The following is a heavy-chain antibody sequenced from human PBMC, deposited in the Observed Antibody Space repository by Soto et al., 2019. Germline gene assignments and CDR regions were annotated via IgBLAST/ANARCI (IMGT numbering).Heavy chain of an antibody. Sequence: GGSLRLSCAASGFTFSSYAMHWVRQAPGKGLEWVAVISYDGSNKYYADSVKGRFTISRDNSKNTLYLQMNSLRAEDTAVYYCARETPSSIPFDIWGQGTMVTVSS. CDR1: GFTFSSYA. CDR3: ARETPSSIPFDI. D-gene: IGHD6-6*01. V-gene: IGHV3-30-3*01. J-gene: IGHJ3*02. CDR2: ISYDGSNK.